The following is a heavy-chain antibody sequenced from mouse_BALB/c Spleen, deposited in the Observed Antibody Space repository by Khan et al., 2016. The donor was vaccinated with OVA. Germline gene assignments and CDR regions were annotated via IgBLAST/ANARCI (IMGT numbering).Heavy chain of an antibody. J-gene: IGHJ4*01. D-gene: IGHD1-1*01. CDR1: GYTFTSYW. V-gene: IGHV1S41*01. Sequence: DLVKPGASVKLSCKASGYTFTSYWINWIKQRPGQGLEWIGRISPGSGTPYYNEMFKGKATLTVDTSSSTAYIQLSSLSSEDSAVYFYAIENYYGSSHYAMDYWGQGTSVTVSS. CDR2: ISPGSGTP. CDR3: AIENYYGSSHYAMDY.